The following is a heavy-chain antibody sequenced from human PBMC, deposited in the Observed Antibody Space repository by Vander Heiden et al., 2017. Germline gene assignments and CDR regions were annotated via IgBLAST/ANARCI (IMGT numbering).Heavy chain of an antibody. V-gene: IGHV3-9*01. CDR2: ISWNSATI. D-gene: IGHD3-3*01. Sequence: EVQLVESGGGLVQPGRSLRLPCAASGFTFDDFAMHWVRQAPGKGLEWVSGISWNSATIDYADSVKGRFTISRDNAKNSLYLQMNSLRPEDTALYYCAKGGDYDFWSGRRFDYWGQGTLVTVSS. CDR1: GFTFDDFA. J-gene: IGHJ4*02. CDR3: AKGGDYDFWSGRRFDY.